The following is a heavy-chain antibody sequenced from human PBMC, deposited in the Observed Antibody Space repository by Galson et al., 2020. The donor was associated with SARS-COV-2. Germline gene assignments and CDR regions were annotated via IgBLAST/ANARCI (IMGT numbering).Heavy chain of an antibody. D-gene: IGHD2-8*02. J-gene: IGHJ4*02. CDR2: VNHSGST. V-gene: IGHV4-34*01. CDR1: GGSFSGYF. Sequence: SCAVYGGSFSGYFWSWIRQPPGKGLEWIGEVNHSGSTNYNPSLKSRVTISVDTSKNQFSLKLSSVTAADTAVYYCARGLDGTGRFNGWDYWGQGTLVTVSS. CDR3: ARGLDGTGRFNGWDY.